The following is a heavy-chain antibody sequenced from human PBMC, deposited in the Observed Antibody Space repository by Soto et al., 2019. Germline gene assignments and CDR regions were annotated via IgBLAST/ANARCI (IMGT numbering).Heavy chain of an antibody. Sequence: LAPGKGLEWVVVIWFDGSNKYYADSVKGRFTISRDNSKNTLYLQMNSLRAEDTAVYYCARGMVVADIDYWGQGTLVTVSS. V-gene: IGHV3-33*01. J-gene: IGHJ4*02. CDR2: IWFDGSNK. CDR3: ARGMVVADIDY. D-gene: IGHD2-15*01.